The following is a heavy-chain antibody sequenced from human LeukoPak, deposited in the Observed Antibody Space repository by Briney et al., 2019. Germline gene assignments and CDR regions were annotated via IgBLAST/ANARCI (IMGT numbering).Heavy chain of an antibody. CDR1: GGSISSYY. D-gene: IGHD2-2*01. J-gene: IGHJ6*03. Sequence: SETLSLTCTVSGGSISSYYWSWIRQPAGKGLECIGRIYTSGSTNYNPSLKSRVTMSVDTSKNQFSLKLSSVTAADTAVYYCARDLVVVPAAENYYYYYYMDVWGKGTTVTISS. CDR2: IYTSGST. V-gene: IGHV4-4*07. CDR3: ARDLVVVPAAENYYYYYYMDV.